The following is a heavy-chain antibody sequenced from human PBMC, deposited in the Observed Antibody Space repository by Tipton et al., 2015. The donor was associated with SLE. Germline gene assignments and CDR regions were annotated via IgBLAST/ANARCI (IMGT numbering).Heavy chain of an antibody. Sequence: TLSLTCTVSGYSIRSGYYWGWIRQPPGKGLESIGSIYHSGSTYYNPSLKSRITISVDASKNQFSLKLGSVTAADTAVYYCARSGHIVVVVLGYFDVWGRGPLVTVSS. CDR1: GYSIRSGYY. D-gene: IGHD2-21*01. CDR2: IYHSGST. J-gene: IGHJ2*01. CDR3: ARSGHIVVVVLGYFDV. V-gene: IGHV4-38-2*02.